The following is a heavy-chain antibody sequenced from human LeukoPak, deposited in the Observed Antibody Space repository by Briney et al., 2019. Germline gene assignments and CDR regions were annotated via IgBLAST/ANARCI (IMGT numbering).Heavy chain of an antibody. D-gene: IGHD5-12*01. V-gene: IGHV4-38-2*02. CDR3: ARVYGAGYDFRGAFDI. CDR2: IYYSGST. J-gene: IGHJ3*02. Sequence: SETLSLTCIVSGYSLSSGYYWGWIRQPPGKGREWIGSIYYSGSTYYNPSLKSRVTISVDTSKNQFSLKLSSVTAADTAVYYCARVYGAGYDFRGAFDIWGQGTMVTVSS. CDR1: GYSLSSGYY.